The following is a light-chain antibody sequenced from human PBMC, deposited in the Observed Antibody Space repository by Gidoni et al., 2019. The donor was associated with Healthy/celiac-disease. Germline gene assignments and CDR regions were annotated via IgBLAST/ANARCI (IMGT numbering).Light chain of an antibody. CDR1: QSISSY. V-gene: IGKV1-39*01. CDR2: AAS. Sequence: GHRVTITCRASQSISSYLNWYQQKPRKAPKLLIYAASSLQSGVPSRFSGSGSGTDFTLTISSLQPEDFATYYCQQSYSTPYTFGQGTKLEIK. J-gene: IGKJ2*01. CDR3: QQSYSTPYT.